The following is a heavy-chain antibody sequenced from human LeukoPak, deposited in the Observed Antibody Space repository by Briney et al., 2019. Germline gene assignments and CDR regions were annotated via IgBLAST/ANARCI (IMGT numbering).Heavy chain of an antibody. V-gene: IGHV1-46*01. Sequence: ASVTVSCTASGYTFTSYYMHWVRQAPGQGLEWMGIINPSGGSTSYAQKFQGRVTITRDTSASTAYMELSSLRSEDTAVYYCARDMPDYWGQGTLVTVSS. CDR1: GYTFTSYY. D-gene: IGHD2-2*01. CDR2: INPSGGST. CDR3: ARDMPDY. J-gene: IGHJ4*02.